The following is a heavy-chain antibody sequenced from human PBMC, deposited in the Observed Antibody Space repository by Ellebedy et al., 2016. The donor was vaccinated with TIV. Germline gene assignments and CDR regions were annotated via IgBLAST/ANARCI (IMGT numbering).Heavy chain of an antibody. CDR2: IRSDSSGR. CDR3: ARADYGDFDNY. Sequence: GGSLRLXXAASGFAFSVYNINWVRQAPGKGLEWISYIRSDSSGRFYADSVKGRFTISRDNAKNSLFLQMNSLRVEDTALYYCARADYGDFDNYWGQGTLVTVSS. J-gene: IGHJ4*02. D-gene: IGHD4-17*01. CDR1: GFAFSVYN. V-gene: IGHV3-48*04.